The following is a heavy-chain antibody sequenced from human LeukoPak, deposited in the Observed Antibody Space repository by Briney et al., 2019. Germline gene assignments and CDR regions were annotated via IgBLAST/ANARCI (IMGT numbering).Heavy chain of an antibody. CDR2: INHSGST. J-gene: IGHJ5*02. CDR1: GGSFSGYY. CDR3: ASGGPGSEFS. D-gene: IGHD6-19*01. V-gene: IGHV4-34*01. Sequence: AETLSLTCAVYGGSFSGYYWSWIRQPPGKVLEWVGEINHSGSTNYNPSLKSRVTISVDTSKNQFSLKLSSVTAADTAVYYCASGGPGSEFSWGQGTLVTVSS.